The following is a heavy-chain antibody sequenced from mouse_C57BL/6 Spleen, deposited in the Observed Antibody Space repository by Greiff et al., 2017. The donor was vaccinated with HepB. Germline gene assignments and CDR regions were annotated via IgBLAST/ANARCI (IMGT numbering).Heavy chain of an antibody. Sequence: EVHLVESGGGLVKPGGSLKLSCAASGFTFSSYTMSWVRQTPEKRLEWVATISGGGGNTYYPDSVKGRFTISRDNAKNTLYMQMSSLRSEDTALYYCARVHSYGFDYWGQGTTLTVSS. V-gene: IGHV5-9*01. J-gene: IGHJ2*01. CDR2: ISGGGGNT. CDR3: ARVHSYGFDY. D-gene: IGHD1-1*02. CDR1: GFTFSSYT.